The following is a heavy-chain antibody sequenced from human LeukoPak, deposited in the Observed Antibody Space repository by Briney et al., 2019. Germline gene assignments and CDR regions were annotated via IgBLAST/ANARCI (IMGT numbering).Heavy chain of an antibody. CDR1: GFTFSSYG. V-gene: IGHV3-30*02. CDR3: AKDRGVVPAALYYFDY. J-gene: IGHJ4*02. D-gene: IGHD2-2*01. CDR2: IRSDGSDK. Sequence: GGSLRLSCVASGFTFSSYGIHWVRQAPGKGLEWVAFIRSDGSDKYYADSVEGRFTISRDNSKNTLYLQMNSLRAEDTAVYYCAKDRGVVPAALYYFDYWGQGTLVTVSS.